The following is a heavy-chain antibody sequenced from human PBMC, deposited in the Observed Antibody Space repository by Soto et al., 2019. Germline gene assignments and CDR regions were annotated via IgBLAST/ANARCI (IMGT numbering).Heavy chain of an antibody. CDR1: GFTFSSYS. J-gene: IGHJ4*02. CDR3: ARGGGLRRFPGTENDY. CDR2: ISSSSSYI. V-gene: IGHV3-21*01. D-gene: IGHD3-16*01. Sequence: GGSLRLSCAASGFTFSSYSMNWVRQAPGKGLEWVSSISSSSSYIYYADSVKGRFTISRDNAKNSLYLQMNSLRAEDTAVYYCARGGGLRRFPGTENDYWGQGTLVTVSS.